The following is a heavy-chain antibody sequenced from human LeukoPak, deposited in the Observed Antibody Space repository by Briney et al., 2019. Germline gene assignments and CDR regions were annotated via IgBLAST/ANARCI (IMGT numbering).Heavy chain of an antibody. CDR2: ISAYNGDT. D-gene: IGHD6-6*01. V-gene: IGHV1-18*01. J-gene: IGHJ3*02. Sequence: GASVKVSCKASGYTFNNYGISWVRQAPGQGLEWMGWISAYNGDTNYAQKLQGRVTMTTDTSTSTAYMELRGLRSDDTAVYYCARPIEYSSWTDAFDIWGQGTMVTVSS. CDR1: GYTFNNYG. CDR3: ARPIEYSSWTDAFDI.